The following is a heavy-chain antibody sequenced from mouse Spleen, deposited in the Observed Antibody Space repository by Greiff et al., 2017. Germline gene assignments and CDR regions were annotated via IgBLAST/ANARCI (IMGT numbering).Heavy chain of an antibody. CDR1: GFSFTTYG. CDR2: IWSGGST. V-gene: IGHV2-2*01. CDR3: ASRSYYGSSYGHFDV. J-gene: IGHJ1*01. Sequence: QVQLKESGPGLVQPSQSLSITCTVSGFSFTTYGVHWVRQSPGKGLEWLGVIWSGGSTDYNAAFKSRLSISKDNSRSQVFFKMSSLQADDTAIFYCASRSYYGSSYGHFDVWGAGTTVTLSS. D-gene: IGHD1-1*01.